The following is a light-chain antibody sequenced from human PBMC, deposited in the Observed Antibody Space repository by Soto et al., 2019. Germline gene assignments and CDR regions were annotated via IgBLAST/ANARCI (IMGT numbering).Light chain of an antibody. CDR1: SSDVGAYNY. J-gene: IGLJ3*02. V-gene: IGLV2-14*01. CDR2: QVS. Sequence: QSVLTQPASVSGSPGQSITISCTGTSSDVGAYNYVSWYQQYPGKAPKLVISQVSSRPSGISNRFSGSKSGNTASLTISGLQAEDVADYYCHSYTSSISWVFGGGTKVTAL. CDR3: HSYTSSISWV.